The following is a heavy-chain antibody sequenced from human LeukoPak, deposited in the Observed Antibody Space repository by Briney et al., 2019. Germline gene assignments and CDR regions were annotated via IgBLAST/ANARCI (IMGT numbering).Heavy chain of an antibody. D-gene: IGHD6-19*01. CDR3: ARGYSSGWTDAFDI. CDR1: GYTFTGYY. Sequence: GASVKVSCKSSGYTFTGYYIHWVRQAPGQGLEWMGWINPNSGGTNYAQKFQGRVTMTRDTSISTAYMELSRLRSDDTAVYYCARGYSSGWTDAFDIWGQGTMVTVSS. CDR2: INPNSGGT. V-gene: IGHV1-2*02. J-gene: IGHJ3*02.